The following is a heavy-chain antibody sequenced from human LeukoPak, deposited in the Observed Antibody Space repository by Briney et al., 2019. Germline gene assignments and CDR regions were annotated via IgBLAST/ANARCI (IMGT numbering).Heavy chain of an antibody. CDR3: ARADVGVVGSDY. CDR1: GGTFSSYA. CDR2: IIPIFGTA. V-gene: IGHV1-69*13. Sequence: SVKVSCKASGGTFSSYAISWVRQAPGQGLEWMGGIIPIFGTANYAQKFQGRVTITADESTSTAYMELSSLRSKDTAVYYCARADVGVVGSDYWGQGTLVTVSS. D-gene: IGHD3-3*01. J-gene: IGHJ4*02.